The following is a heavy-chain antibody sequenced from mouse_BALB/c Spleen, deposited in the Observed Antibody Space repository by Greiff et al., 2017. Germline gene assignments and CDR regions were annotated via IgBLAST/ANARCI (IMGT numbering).Heavy chain of an antibody. CDR3: ARHYYAYYAMDY. J-gene: IGHJ4*01. Sequence: EVKLVESGGGLVKPGGSLNLSCAASGFAFSSYDMSWVRQTPEKRLEWVAYISSGGGSTYYPDTVKGRFTISRDNAKNTLYLQMSSLKSEDTAMYYCARHYYAYYAMDYWGQGTSVTVSS. CDR2: ISSGGGST. CDR1: GFAFSSYD. V-gene: IGHV5-12-1*01. D-gene: IGHD1-1*01.